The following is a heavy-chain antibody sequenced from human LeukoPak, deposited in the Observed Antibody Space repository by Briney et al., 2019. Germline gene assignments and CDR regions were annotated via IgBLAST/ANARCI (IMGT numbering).Heavy chain of an antibody. CDR2: TSWNSGSI. D-gene: IGHD3-22*01. J-gene: IGHJ4*02. V-gene: IGHV3-9*03. CDR1: GFTFDDYA. Sequence: GGSLRLSCAASGFTFDDYAMHWVRQAPGKGLEWVSGTSWNSGSIGYADSVKGRFTISRDNAKNSLYLQMNSLRAEDMALYYCAKDNHYDSSGRGGLDYWGQGTLVTVSS. CDR3: AKDNHYDSSGRGGLDY.